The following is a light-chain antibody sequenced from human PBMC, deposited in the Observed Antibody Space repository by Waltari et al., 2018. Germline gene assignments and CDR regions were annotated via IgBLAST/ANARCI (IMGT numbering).Light chain of an antibody. CDR2: DVS. Sequence: QSALTQPASVSGSPGQSTTIPCTATSADLGTYTSVSWYRQYPGAAPKLIIYDVSNRPSEISDRFSGSKSGNTASLTISGLQAEDEAVYYCTSYRGSTSLVFGGGTKLTV. V-gene: IGLV2-14*01. J-gene: IGLJ2*01. CDR3: TSYRGSTSLV. CDR1: SADLGTYTS.